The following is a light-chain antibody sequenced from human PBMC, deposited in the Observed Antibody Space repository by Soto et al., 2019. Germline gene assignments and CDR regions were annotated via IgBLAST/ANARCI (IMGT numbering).Light chain of an antibody. CDR2: GAS. CDR3: QQFGSSLPIT. Sequence: EIVLTQSPGTLSLSPGERATLSCRASQTITSNFLAWYQLKHAQAPRLLIYGASSRATGIPDRFTGSGSGTDFTLTITSLEPGDFAVYYCQQFGSSLPITFGHGTRLEIK. CDR1: QTITSNF. V-gene: IGKV3-20*01. J-gene: IGKJ5*01.